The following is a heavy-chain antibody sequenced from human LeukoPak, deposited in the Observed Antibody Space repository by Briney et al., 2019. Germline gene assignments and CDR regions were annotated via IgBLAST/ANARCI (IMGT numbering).Heavy chain of an antibody. J-gene: IGHJ4*02. Sequence: TSETLSLTCAVYGGSFSGYYWSWIRQPPGKGLEWIGEINHSGSTNYNPSLKSRVTISVDTSKNQFSLKLSSVTAADTAVYYCARSISPYSSGWHNHDYWGQGTLVTVSS. CDR1: GGSFSGYY. CDR2: INHSGST. V-gene: IGHV4-34*01. D-gene: IGHD6-19*01. CDR3: ARSISPYSSGWHNHDY.